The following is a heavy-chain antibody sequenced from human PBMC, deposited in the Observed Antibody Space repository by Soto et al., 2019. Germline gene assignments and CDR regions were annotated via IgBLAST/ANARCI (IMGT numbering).Heavy chain of an antibody. V-gene: IGHV1-18*01. Sequence: QVQLVQSGAEVKKPGASVRVSCKASGYSFTTYGVTWVRQAPGQGLEWMGWISTYNGDTRVAQQHQGRVTLTTDTSTNAAHMELRSLRSDDRAIYYCARTEGRSTRGDYWGQGTLVTVSS. CDR3: ARTEGRSTRGDY. D-gene: IGHD2-8*01. J-gene: IGHJ4*02. CDR1: GYSFTTYG. CDR2: ISTYNGDT.